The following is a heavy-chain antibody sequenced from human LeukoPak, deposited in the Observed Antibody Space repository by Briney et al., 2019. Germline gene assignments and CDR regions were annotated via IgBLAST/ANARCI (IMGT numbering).Heavy chain of an antibody. Sequence: GSLRLSCAASGLTVSSNYMSWVRQAPGKGLEWVSLIYSSGNTYYADSVKGRFTISRDYSKNTLYLQMNNLRAEDTAVYYCARDYYGSGSPIRRLDYWGQGTLVTVSS. CDR3: ARDYYGSGSPIRRLDY. CDR1: GLTVSSNY. V-gene: IGHV3-53*01. D-gene: IGHD3-10*01. J-gene: IGHJ4*02. CDR2: IYSSGNT.